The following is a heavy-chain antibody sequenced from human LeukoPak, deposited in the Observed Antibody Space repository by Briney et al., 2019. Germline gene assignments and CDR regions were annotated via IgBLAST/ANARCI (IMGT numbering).Heavy chain of an antibody. V-gene: IGHV3-30*02. CDR2: IRYDGSNK. CDR3: ARGANTLHYYYMDV. D-gene: IGHD2-15*01. J-gene: IGHJ6*03. Sequence: PGGSLRLSCAASGFTFSSYGMHWVRQAPGKGLEWVAFIRYDGSNKYYADSVKGRFTISRDNSKNTLYLQMNSLRAEDTAVYYCARGANTLHYYYMDVWGKRTTVTVSS. CDR1: GFTFSSYG.